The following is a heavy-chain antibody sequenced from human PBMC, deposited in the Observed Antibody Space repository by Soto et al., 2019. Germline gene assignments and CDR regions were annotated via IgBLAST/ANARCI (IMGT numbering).Heavy chain of an antibody. CDR2: IYYSGST. J-gene: IGHJ4*02. V-gene: IGHV4-30-4*01. CDR3: ARELPTVTTSHFDY. Sequence: PSETLSLTCTVSGGSISSGDYYWSWIRQPPGKGLEWIGYIYYSGSTYYNPSLKSRVTISVDTSKNQFSLKLSSVTAADTAVYYCARELPTVTTSHFDYWGQGTLVTVSS. CDR1: GGSISSGDYY. D-gene: IGHD4-17*01.